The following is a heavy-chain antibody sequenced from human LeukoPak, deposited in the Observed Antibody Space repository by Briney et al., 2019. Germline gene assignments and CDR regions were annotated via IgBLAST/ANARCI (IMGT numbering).Heavy chain of an antibody. D-gene: IGHD3-22*01. CDR3: ARLSLNYYDSSGYFDY. CDR2: IYYSGST. Sequence: SQTLSLTCAVSGGSISSHYWSWIRQPPGKGLEWIGYIYYSGSTNYNPSLKSRVTISVDTSKNQFSLKLSSVTAADTAVYYCARLSLNYYDSSGYFDYWGQGTLVTVSS. J-gene: IGHJ4*02. V-gene: IGHV4-59*11. CDR1: GGSISSHY.